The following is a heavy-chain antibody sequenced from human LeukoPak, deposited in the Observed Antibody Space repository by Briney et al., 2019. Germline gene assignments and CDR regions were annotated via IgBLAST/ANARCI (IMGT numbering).Heavy chain of an antibody. V-gene: IGHV4-34*01. Sequence: ASETLSLTCAVYGGSFSGYYWSWIRQPPGKGLEWIGEINHSGSTNYNPSLKSRVTISVDTSKNQFSLKLSSVTAADTAVYYCARGHPGPGTADVSYFDYWGQGTLVTVSS. CDR3: ARGHPGPGTADVSYFDY. CDR2: INHSGST. J-gene: IGHJ4*02. D-gene: IGHD1-1*01. CDR1: GGSFSGYY.